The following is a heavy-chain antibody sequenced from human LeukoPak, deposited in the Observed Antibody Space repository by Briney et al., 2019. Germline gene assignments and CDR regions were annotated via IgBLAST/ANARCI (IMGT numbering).Heavy chain of an antibody. J-gene: IGHJ4*02. Sequence: GGSLRLSCATSGFTFSSYAMNWVRQAPGKGLEWVAVISYDGHNQYYAHSVKGRFTISRDNSKNTLYLQMNSLRAEDAAVYYCARNPYNSGSYHFDLWGQGTLVTVSS. D-gene: IGHD3-10*01. CDR2: ISYDGHNQ. V-gene: IGHV3-30*04. CDR3: ARNPYNSGSYHFDL. CDR1: GFTFSSYA.